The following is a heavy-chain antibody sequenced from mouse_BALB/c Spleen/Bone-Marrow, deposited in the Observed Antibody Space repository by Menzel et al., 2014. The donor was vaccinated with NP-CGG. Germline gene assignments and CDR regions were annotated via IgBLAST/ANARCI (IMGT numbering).Heavy chain of an antibody. Sequence: EVQGVESGGGLVQPGGSLKLSCAASGLTFSSYTVSWVRQTPEKRLEWVAYISNGGGSTYYPDTVKGRFTISRDNAKNTLYLQMSSLKSEDTAMYYCARQLGLRWAMDYWGQGTSVTVSS. V-gene: IGHV5-12-2*01. J-gene: IGHJ4*01. CDR2: ISNGGGST. CDR3: ARQLGLRWAMDY. D-gene: IGHD3-1*01. CDR1: GLTFSSYT.